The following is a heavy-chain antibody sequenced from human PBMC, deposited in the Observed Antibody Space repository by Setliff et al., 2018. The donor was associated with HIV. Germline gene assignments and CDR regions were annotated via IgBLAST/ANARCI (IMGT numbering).Heavy chain of an antibody. V-gene: IGHV3-48*04. D-gene: IGHD4-17*01. J-gene: IGHJ2*01. CDR3: ARDPYPYGDYGDWYFDL. CDR2: ISSSSSSI. Sequence: PGGSLRLSCAASGFIFSSYSMNWVRQAPGKGLEWVSYISSSSSSIYHADSVRGRFTISRDNAKNSLYLQMNSLRAEDTAVYYCARDPYPYGDYGDWYFDLWGRGTLVTVSS. CDR1: GFIFSSYS.